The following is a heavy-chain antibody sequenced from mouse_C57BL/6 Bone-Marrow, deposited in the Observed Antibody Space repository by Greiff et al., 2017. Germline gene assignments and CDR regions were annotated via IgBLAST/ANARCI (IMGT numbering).Heavy chain of an antibody. D-gene: IGHD1-1*02. J-gene: IGHJ2*01. Sequence: EVQVVESGGGLVKPGGSLKLSCAASGFTFSDYGMHWVRQAPEKGLEWVAYISSGSSTIYYADTVKGRFTISRDNAKNTLFLQVTSLRSEDTAVYYCARRGHGGSLDYWGQGTTLTVSS. CDR2: ISSGSSTI. CDR3: ARRGHGGSLDY. CDR1: GFTFSDYG. V-gene: IGHV5-17*01.